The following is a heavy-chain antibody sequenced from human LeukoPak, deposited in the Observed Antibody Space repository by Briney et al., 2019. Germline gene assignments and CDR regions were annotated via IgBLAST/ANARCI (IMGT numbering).Heavy chain of an antibody. Sequence: GGSLRLSCAASGFTFSSYAMHWVRRAPGKGLEWVAVISYDGSNKYYADSVKGRFTISRDNSKNTLYLQMNSLRAEDTAVYYCARMGLRSFDYWGQGTLVTVSS. CDR1: GFTFSSYA. J-gene: IGHJ4*02. CDR2: ISYDGSNK. CDR3: ARMGLRSFDY. D-gene: IGHD5-24*01. V-gene: IGHV3-30*04.